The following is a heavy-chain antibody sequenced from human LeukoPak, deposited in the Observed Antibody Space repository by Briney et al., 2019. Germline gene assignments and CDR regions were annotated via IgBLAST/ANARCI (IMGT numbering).Heavy chain of an antibody. V-gene: IGHV3-64*01. CDR2: INTNGGST. CDR1: GFTFSAYG. CDR3: AREGSYGESDY. Sequence: GGSLRLSCVASGFTFSAYGMHWVRQAPGKGLEYVSAINTNGGSTYYANSVKGRSTISRDNSRSTLYLQMGSLRTEDMAVYYCAREGSYGESDYWGQGTLVTVSS. D-gene: IGHD3-16*01. J-gene: IGHJ4*02.